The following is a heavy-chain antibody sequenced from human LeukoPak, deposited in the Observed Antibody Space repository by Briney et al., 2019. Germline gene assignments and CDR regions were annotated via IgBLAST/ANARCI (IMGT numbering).Heavy chain of an antibody. Sequence: GGSLRLSCAASGFTFNSYWMNWVRQAPGKGLEWVASINHNGNVNYYVDSVKGRFTISRDNAKNSLYLQMSNLRAEDTAVYYCARVTAGGLEFDYWGQGTLVTVSS. V-gene: IGHV3-7*03. CDR1: GFTFNSYW. CDR3: ARVTAGGLEFDY. CDR2: INHNGNVN. D-gene: IGHD3-3*01. J-gene: IGHJ4*02.